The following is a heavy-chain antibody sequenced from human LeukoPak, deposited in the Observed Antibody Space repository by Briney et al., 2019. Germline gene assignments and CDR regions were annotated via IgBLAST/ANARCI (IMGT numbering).Heavy chain of an antibody. CDR3: ARRSPGAAVGSFDY. CDR2: IYLRGNT. V-gene: IGHV4-4*02. J-gene: IGHJ4*02. Sequence: SGTLSLTCAISGGSITSSNWWTWVRQPPGKGLEWVGEIYLRGNTNYNPSLKSRVTISVDTSKNQFSLKLNSVTAADTAVYYCARRSPGAAVGSFDYWGQGTLVTVSS. CDR1: GGSITSSNW. D-gene: IGHD6-13*01.